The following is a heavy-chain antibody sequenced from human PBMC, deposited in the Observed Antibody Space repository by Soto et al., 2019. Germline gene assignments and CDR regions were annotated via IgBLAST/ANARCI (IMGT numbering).Heavy chain of an antibody. J-gene: IGHJ4*02. D-gene: IGHD2-21*01. V-gene: IGHV4-39*01. CDR3: ARHPTHAEITAYATHHFDS. Sequence: QLQLQESGPGLVKPSETLSLTCTVSGVSVTTSYSYWGWIRQPPGKGLEWIGSVYYTGNTNYKPSLESRVTISVDPSKNQFSLILSSVTAADTAVYFCARHPTHAEITAYATHHFDSWGQGTLITVSS. CDR2: VYYTGNT. CDR1: GVSVTTSYSY.